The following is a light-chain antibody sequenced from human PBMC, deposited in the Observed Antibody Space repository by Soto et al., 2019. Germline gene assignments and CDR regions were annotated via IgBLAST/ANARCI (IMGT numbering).Light chain of an antibody. Sequence: QPVLTQPPSVSGAPVQRVTISCTGSSSNIGAGYDVHWYQQLPGTAPKLLIYGNSNRPSGVPDRFSGSKSGTSASLAITGLQAEDEADYYCQSYDSSLSGPNWVFGGGTKLTVL. CDR1: SSNIGAGYD. CDR3: QSYDSSLSGPNWV. V-gene: IGLV1-40*01. CDR2: GNS. J-gene: IGLJ3*02.